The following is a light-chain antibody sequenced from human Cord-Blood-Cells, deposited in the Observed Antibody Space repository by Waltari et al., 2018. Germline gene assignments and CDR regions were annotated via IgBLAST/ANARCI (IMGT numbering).Light chain of an antibody. V-gene: IGLV2-23*01. CDR2: EGS. CDR1: SSDVGSYNL. J-gene: IGLJ3*02. Sequence: QSALTQPASVSGSPGQSITISSTGTSSDVGSYNLVSWYQQHPGKAPKLMIYEGSKRPSGVSNRFSGSKSGNTASLTISGLQAEDEADYYCCADAGSSNWVFGGGTKLTVL. CDR3: CADAGSSNWV.